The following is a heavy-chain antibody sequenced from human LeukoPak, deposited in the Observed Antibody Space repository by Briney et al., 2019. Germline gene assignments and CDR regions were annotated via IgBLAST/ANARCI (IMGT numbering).Heavy chain of an antibody. V-gene: IGHV3-30-3*01. D-gene: IGHD2-21*02. CDR2: ISYDGSNK. J-gene: IGHJ3*02. CDR1: GFTFSSYA. CDR3: ARSSRLSCGGDCYSPRDAFDI. Sequence: GGSLRLSCEASGFTFSSYAMHWVRQAPGKGLEWVAVISYDGSNKYYADSVKGRFTISRDNSKNTLYLQMNSLRAEDTAVYYCARSSRLSCGGDCYSPRDAFDIWGQGTMVTVSS.